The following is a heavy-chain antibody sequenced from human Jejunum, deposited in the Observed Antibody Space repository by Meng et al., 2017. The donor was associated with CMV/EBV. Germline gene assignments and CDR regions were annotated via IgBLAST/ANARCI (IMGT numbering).Heavy chain of an antibody. D-gene: IGHD2-2*01. V-gene: IGHV3-23*03. CDR1: FNSCG. CDR2: ISAGSTVL. CDR3: ARGINCTSISCAWGFFDH. Sequence: FNSCGMTWVRQAPGKGLEWVSFISAGSTVLHYADSVKGRFTISRDNSKNTLYLQMNSLTSEDTAVYYCARGINCTSISCAWGFFDHWGLGTLVTVSS. J-gene: IGHJ4*02.